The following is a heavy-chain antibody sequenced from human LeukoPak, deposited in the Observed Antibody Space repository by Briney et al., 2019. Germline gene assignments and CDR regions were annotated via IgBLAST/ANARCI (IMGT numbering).Heavy chain of an antibody. CDR1: GGSISSYY. Sequence: SETLSLTCTVSGGSISSYYWSWIRQPPGKGLEWIGYIYYSGSTNYNPSLKSRVTISVGTSKNQFSLKLSSVTAADTAVYYCARLDSSGYYQSFDYWGQGTLVTVSS. CDR3: ARLDSSGYYQSFDY. CDR2: IYYSGST. V-gene: IGHV4-59*01. J-gene: IGHJ4*02. D-gene: IGHD3-22*01.